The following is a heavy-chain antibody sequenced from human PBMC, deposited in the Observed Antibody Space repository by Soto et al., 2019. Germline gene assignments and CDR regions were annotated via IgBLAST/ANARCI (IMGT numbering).Heavy chain of an antibody. Sequence: EVQLVESGGGLVQPGGSLRLSCAASGFTFGTYWMSWVRQAPGKGLEWVAKINEDGSKNYYVDSVRGRFTISRDNAQKSLYLHMSSLRAEDTAVYYCARSGDVATVTDYWGQGTLVTVSS. CDR2: INEDGSKN. D-gene: IGHD4-17*01. CDR3: ARSGDVATVTDY. J-gene: IGHJ4*02. V-gene: IGHV3-7*01. CDR1: GFTFGTYW.